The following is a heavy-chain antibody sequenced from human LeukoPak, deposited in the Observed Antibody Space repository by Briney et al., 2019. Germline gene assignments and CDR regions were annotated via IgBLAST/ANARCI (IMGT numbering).Heavy chain of an antibody. CDR2: ISSNGGST. J-gene: IGHJ5*02. CDR1: GFTFSSYA. D-gene: IGHD3-9*01. V-gene: IGHV3-64D*06. CDR3: VKDPAGGYFDWLLSENWFDP. Sequence: GGSLRLSCSASGFTFSSYAMHWVRQAPGKGLEYVSAISSNGGSTYYADSVKGRFTISRDNSKNTLSLQMSSLRAEDTAVYYCVKDPAGGYFDWLLSENWFDPWGQGTLVTVSS.